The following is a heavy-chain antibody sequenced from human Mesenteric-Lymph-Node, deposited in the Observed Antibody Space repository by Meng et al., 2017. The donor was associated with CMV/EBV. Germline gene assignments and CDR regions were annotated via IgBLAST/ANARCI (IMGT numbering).Heavy chain of an antibody. V-gene: IGHV3-23*01. Sequence: GESLKISCAASGFTFDDYAMHWVRQAPGKGLEWVSVISGSGGSTYYADSVKGRCPISRDNSKKTLYLQMNSLRVEDTAVYYCAKDRGSSWSPGGFDYWGQGTLVTVSS. CDR2: ISGSGGST. CDR1: GFTFDDYA. J-gene: IGHJ4*02. D-gene: IGHD6-13*01. CDR3: AKDRGSSWSPGGFDY.